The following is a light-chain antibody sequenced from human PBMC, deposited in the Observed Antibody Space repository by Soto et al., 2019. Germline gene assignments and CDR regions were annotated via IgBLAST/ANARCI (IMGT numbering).Light chain of an antibody. CDR1: QDIGNY. J-gene: IGKJ5*01. Sequence: DIQMTQSPSSLSASVGDRVSITCQASQDIGNYLNWYQQIPGKAPKLLIFDASNLESGVRSRFSGSGSGTDFTFTISSLQPEDIATYYCQQYETLTITFGQGTRLEIK. CDR2: DAS. CDR3: QQYETLTIT. V-gene: IGKV1-33*01.